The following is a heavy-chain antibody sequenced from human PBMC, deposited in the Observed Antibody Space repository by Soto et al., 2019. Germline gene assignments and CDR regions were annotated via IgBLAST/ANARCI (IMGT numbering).Heavy chain of an antibody. Sequence: QVQLQESGPGLVKPSQTLSLTCTVSGGSISGGGYYWSWIRQYPGKGLEWIGYISYSGSTHYNPSLKSQVTISVDTSKNQFSLKLSSVTAADTAVYYCARDDGGKTDYWGQGTLVTVSS. J-gene: IGHJ4*02. CDR3: ARDDGGKTDY. D-gene: IGHD2-15*01. V-gene: IGHV4-31*01. CDR1: GGSISGGGYY. CDR2: ISYSGST.